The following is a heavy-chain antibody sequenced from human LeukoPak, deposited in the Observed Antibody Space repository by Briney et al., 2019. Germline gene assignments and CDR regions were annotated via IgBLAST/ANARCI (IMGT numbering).Heavy chain of an antibody. CDR3: ARRRLRDYASDY. V-gene: IGHV4-61*02. D-gene: IGHD3-16*01. Sequence: SQTLSLTCTVSGGSISSGSYYWSWIRQPAGKGLEWIGRIYTSGSTNYNPSLKSRVTISVDTSKNQFSLKLSSVTAADTAVYYCARRRLRDYASDYWGQGTLVTVSS. J-gene: IGHJ4*02. CDR2: IYTSGST. CDR1: GGSISSGSYY.